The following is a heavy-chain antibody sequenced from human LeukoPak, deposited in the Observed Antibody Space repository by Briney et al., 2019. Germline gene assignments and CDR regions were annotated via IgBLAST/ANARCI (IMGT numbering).Heavy chain of an antibody. J-gene: IGHJ6*03. V-gene: IGHV1-69*05. D-gene: IGHD3-3*01. CDR2: IIPIFGTA. Sequence: GASVKVSCKASGGTFSSYAISWVRQAPGQGLEWMGGIIPIFGTANYAQKFQGRVTIATDESTSTAYMELSSLRSEDTAVYCCARSAFSKVFGVLYYYYMDVWGKGTTVTVSS. CDR3: ARSAFSKVFGVLYYYYMDV. CDR1: GGTFSSYA.